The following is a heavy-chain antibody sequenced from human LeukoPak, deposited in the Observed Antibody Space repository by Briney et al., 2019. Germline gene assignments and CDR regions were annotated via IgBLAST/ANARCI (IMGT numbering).Heavy chain of an antibody. J-gene: IGHJ3*02. CDR2: INHSGST. CDR3: ARGRKPITMIVVVIRAVCALDI. CDR1: GGSFSGYY. V-gene: IGHV4-34*01. D-gene: IGHD3-22*01. Sequence: SETLSLTCAVYGGSFSGYYWSWIRQPPGKGLEWIGEINHSGSTNYNPSLKSRVTISVDTSKNQFSLKLSSVTAADTAVYYCARGRKPITMIVVVIRAVCALDIWGQGTMVTVSS.